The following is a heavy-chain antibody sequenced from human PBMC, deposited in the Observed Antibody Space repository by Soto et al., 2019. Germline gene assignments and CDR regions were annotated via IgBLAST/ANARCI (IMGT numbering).Heavy chain of an antibody. J-gene: IGHJ6*02. CDR1: GGSISSGGYY. D-gene: IGHD3-3*01. Sequence: SETLSLTCTVSGGSISSGGYYWSWIRQHPGKGLEWIGYIYYSGSTYYNPSLKSRVTISVDTSKNQFSLKLSSVTAADTAVYYCARDRPPQTTIFDTGMDVWGQGTTVTVSS. V-gene: IGHV4-31*03. CDR3: ARDRPPQTTIFDTGMDV. CDR2: IYYSGST.